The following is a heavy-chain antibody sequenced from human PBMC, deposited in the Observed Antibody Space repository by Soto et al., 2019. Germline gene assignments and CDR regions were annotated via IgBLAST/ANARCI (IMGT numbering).Heavy chain of an antibody. CDR3: ARDEGRNNWFDP. Sequence: QVQLQESGPGLVKPSGTLSLTCAVSGGSISSSNWWSWVRQPPGKGLEWIGEIYHSGSTNYNPSLKSRXXIXVXXSKNQFSLKLSSVTAADTAVYYCARDEGRNNWFDPWGQGTLVTVSS. CDR1: GGSISSSNW. V-gene: IGHV4-4*02. CDR2: IYHSGST. J-gene: IGHJ5*02.